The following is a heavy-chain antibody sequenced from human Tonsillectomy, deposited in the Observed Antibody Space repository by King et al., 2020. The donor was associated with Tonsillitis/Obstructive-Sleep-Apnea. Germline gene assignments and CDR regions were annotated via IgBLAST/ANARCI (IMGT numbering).Heavy chain of an antibody. J-gene: IGHJ6*02. CDR2: INPDSGGT. CDR1: GYTFTGYY. D-gene: IGHD6-19*01. CDR3: ARVAAASSDGMDV. Sequence: VQLVESGAEVKKPGASVKVSCKAAGYTFTGYYMYWVRQAPGQGLEWRGWINPDSGGTKYAQKFQGRVTMTRDTSISTVYMELSRLRSDDTAVYYCARVAAASSDGMDVWGQGTTVTVSS. V-gene: IGHV1-2*02.